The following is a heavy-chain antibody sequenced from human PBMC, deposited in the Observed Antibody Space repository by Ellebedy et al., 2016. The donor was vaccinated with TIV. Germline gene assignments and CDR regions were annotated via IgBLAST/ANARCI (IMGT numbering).Heavy chain of an antibody. D-gene: IGHD6-19*01. CDR3: ARDLDKSSGWYGGAAY. Sequence: PGGSLRLSCVVSGFTFSTYAMRWFRQAPGKGLEWVSALTTGGVTFYADSVKGRFTISRDSSKNTLYLQMNSLRAEDTALYYCARDLDKSSGWYGGAAYWGQGTQVTVSS. CDR1: GFTFSTYA. V-gene: IGHV3-23*01. CDR2: LTTGGVT. J-gene: IGHJ4*02.